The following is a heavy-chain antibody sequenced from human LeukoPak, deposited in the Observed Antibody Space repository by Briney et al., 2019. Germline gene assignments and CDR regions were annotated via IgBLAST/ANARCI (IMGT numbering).Heavy chain of an antibody. CDR3: AREGRLLGRYYYMDV. V-gene: IGHV4-4*02. CDR1: GGSISSSNW. Sequence: SGTLSLTCAVSGGSISSSNWWSWVRQPPGKGLEWIGEIYHSGSTNYNPSLKSRVTISVDKSKNQFSLKLSSVTAADTAVYYCAREGRLLGRYYYMDVWGKGTTVTVSS. J-gene: IGHJ6*03. D-gene: IGHD2/OR15-2a*01. CDR2: IYHSGST.